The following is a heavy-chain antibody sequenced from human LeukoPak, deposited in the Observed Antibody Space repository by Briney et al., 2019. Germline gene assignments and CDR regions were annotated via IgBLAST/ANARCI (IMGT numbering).Heavy chain of an antibody. CDR2: IQSDGSGE. CDR1: GFTFNSFA. J-gene: IGHJ4*02. Sequence: AGGSLRLSCAASGFTFNSFAMHWVRQAPGKGLEPLAFIQSDGSGEYYADSVKGRFTISRDNSKNTLYLQMNGLRGDDTAVYYCAKKLSGYLDYFDYWGQGTLVTVSS. D-gene: IGHD3-22*01. V-gene: IGHV3-30*02. CDR3: AKKLSGYLDYFDY.